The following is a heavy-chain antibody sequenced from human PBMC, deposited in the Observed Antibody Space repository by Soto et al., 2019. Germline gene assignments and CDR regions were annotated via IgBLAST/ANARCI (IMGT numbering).Heavy chain of an antibody. J-gene: IGHJ5*02. Sequence: ASVKFSCKVSGYTLTELSMHWVRQAPGKGLEWMGGFDPEDGETIYAQKFQGRVTMTEDTSTDTAYMELSSLRSEDTAVYYCATDWDSDNWFDPWGQGTLVTVSS. CDR2: FDPEDGET. CDR1: GYTLTELS. D-gene: IGHD1-26*01. V-gene: IGHV1-24*01. CDR3: ATDWDSDNWFDP.